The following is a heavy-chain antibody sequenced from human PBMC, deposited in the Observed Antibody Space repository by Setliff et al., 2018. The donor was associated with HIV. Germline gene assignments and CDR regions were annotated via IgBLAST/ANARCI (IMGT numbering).Heavy chain of an antibody. CDR2: ISGSGVNT. V-gene: IGHV3-23*01. Sequence: GESLKISCAASGFTFSSYAMNWVRQAPGKGLEWVSSISGSGVNTYYADSVKGRFTISRDNFKNTLYIQMNSLRAEDTAVYYCAKDGGGDYYYYYMDVWGKGTTVTVSS. D-gene: IGHD2-15*01. J-gene: IGHJ6*03. CDR3: AKDGGGDYYYYYMDV. CDR1: GFTFSSYA.